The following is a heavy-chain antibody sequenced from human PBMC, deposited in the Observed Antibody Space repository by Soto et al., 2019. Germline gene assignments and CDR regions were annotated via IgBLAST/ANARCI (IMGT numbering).Heavy chain of an antibody. Sequence: SETLSLTCAVSGGSISSGGYSWSWIRQPPGKGLEWIGYIYHSGSAYYNPSLKSRVTISVDRSKNQFSLKLSSVTAADTAVYYCARDSVGYFDYWGQGTLVTVSA. J-gene: IGHJ4*02. V-gene: IGHV4-30-2*01. CDR3: ARDSVGYFDY. CDR1: GGSISSGGYS. CDR2: IYHSGSA. D-gene: IGHD1-26*01.